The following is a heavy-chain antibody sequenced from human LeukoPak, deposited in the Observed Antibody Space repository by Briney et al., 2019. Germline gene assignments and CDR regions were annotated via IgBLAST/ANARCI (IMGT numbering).Heavy chain of an antibody. V-gene: IGHV3-48*04. Sequence: PGGSLRLSCAASGFTFSSYSMNWVRQAPGKGLEWVSYISSSSGTIYYADSVKGRFTISRDNAKNSLYLQMNSLRAEDTAVYYCARAFLSGWGQGTLVTVSS. CDR1: GFTFSSYS. CDR2: ISSSSGTI. D-gene: IGHD2/OR15-2a*01. J-gene: IGHJ4*02. CDR3: ARAFLSG.